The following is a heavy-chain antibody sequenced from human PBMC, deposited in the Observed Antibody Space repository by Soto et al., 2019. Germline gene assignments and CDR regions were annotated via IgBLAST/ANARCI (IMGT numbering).Heavy chain of an antibody. V-gene: IGHV4-59*01. CDR2: IYYSGST. D-gene: IGHD3-10*01. CDR3: ARDSMVRGYAIYIDY. Sequence: PSETLSLTCTVSGGSISRYYWSWIRQPPGKGLEWIGYIYYSGSTNYNPSLKSRVTISVDTSKNQFSLKLSSVTAADPAVYYCARDSMVRGYAIYIDYWGQGTLVTV. CDR1: GGSISRYY. J-gene: IGHJ4*02.